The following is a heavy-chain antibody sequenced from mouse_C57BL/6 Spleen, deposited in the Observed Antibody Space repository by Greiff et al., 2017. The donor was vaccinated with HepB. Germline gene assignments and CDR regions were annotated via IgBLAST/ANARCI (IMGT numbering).Heavy chain of an antibody. CDR1: GYTFTSYW. V-gene: IGHV1-59*01. Sequence: QDQLQQPGAELVRPGTSVKLSCKASGYTFTSYWMHWVKQRPGQGLEWIGVIDPSDSYTNYNQKFKGKATLTVDTSSSTAYMQLSSLTSEDSAVYYCARELEGMDYWGQGTSVTVSS. J-gene: IGHJ4*01. CDR3: ARELEGMDY. CDR2: IDPSDSYT. D-gene: IGHD3-3*01.